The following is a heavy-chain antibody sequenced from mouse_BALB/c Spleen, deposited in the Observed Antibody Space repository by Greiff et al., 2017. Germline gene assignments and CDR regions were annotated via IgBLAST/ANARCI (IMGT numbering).Heavy chain of an antibody. D-gene: IGHD1-2*01. Sequence: EVQLQQSGAELVKPGASVKLSCTASGFNIKDTYMHWVKQRPEQGLEWIGRIDPANGNTKYDPKFQGKATITADTSSNTAYLQLSSLTSEDTAVYYCAPSSLRAMDYWGQGTSVTVSS. J-gene: IGHJ4*01. CDR1: GFNIKDTY. CDR3: APSSLRAMDY. CDR2: IDPANGNT. V-gene: IGHV14-3*02.